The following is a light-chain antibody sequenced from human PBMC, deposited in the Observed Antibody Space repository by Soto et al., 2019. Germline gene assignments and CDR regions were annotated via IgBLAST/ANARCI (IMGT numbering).Light chain of an antibody. J-gene: IGKJ1*01. CDR3: QQYNNWPPRT. Sequence: EIVMTQSPATLSVSPGERATLSCRASQSVSSNLAWYQQKPGQAPRLLSNGASTRATGIPARFSGSGSGTEFTLNIISLQSEDFEIYSCQQYNNWPPRTFGQGTKVEVK. V-gene: IGKV3-15*01. CDR2: GAS. CDR1: QSVSSN.